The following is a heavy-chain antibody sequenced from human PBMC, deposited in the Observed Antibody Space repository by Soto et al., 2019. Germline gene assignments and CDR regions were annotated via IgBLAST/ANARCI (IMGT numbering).Heavy chain of an antibody. Sequence: PGGSLRLPCAASGFTFSSYAMHWVRQAPGKGLEWVAVISYDGSNKYYADSVKGRFTISRDNSKNTLYLQMNSLRAEDTAVYYCARGGPDTTMVRGVIITLHYYGMDVWGQGTTVTVSS. D-gene: IGHD3-10*01. CDR1: GFTFSSYA. J-gene: IGHJ6*02. V-gene: IGHV3-30-3*01. CDR3: ARGGPDTTMVRGVIITLHYYGMDV. CDR2: ISYDGSNK.